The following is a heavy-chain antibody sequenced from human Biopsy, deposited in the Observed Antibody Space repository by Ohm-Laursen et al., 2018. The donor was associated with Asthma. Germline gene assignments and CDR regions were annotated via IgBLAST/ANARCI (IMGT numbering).Heavy chain of an antibody. V-gene: IGHV1-69*01. Sequence: SSVKVSCKAPGGTFSNFAISWVRQAPGQGLEWLGGIMTVFGTTNYAHKFQGRVTITADESTSTAYMEVTSPRSEDTAIYYCARCQVGYSSGWSLLLKKIYYSGMDVWGQGTAVTASS. CDR2: IMTVFGTT. J-gene: IGHJ6*02. D-gene: IGHD6-19*01. CDR1: GGTFSNFA. CDR3: ARCQVGYSSGWSLLLKKIYYSGMDV.